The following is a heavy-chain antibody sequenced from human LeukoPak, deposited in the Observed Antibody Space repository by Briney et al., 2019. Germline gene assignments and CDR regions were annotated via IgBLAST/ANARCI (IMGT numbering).Heavy chain of an antibody. Sequence: GGSLRLSCAASGFTFSSYSMNWVRQAPGKGLEWVSSISSSSSYIYYADSVKGRFTISRDNAKNSLYLQMNSLRAEDTAVYYCARRGVTTLRLGFDPWGQGTLVTVSS. V-gene: IGHV3-21*04. J-gene: IGHJ5*02. CDR2: ISSSSSYI. CDR3: ARRGVTTLRLGFDP. D-gene: IGHD4-17*01. CDR1: GFTFSSYS.